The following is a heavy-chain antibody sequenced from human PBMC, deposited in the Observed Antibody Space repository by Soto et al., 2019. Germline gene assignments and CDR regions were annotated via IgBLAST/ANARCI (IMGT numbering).Heavy chain of an antibody. CDR3: ARASRITIFGVVIQDAFDI. CDR1: GKSFSGYC. J-gene: IGHJ3*02. Sequence: TLSLTCAVYGKSFSGYCWRWIRQPPGKGLEWIGEINHSGSTNYNPSLRSRVTISVDTSKNQFSLKLSSVTAADTAVYYCARASRITIFGVVIQDAFDIWGQGTRVTVSS. V-gene: IGHV4-34*01. CDR2: INHSGST. D-gene: IGHD3-3*01.